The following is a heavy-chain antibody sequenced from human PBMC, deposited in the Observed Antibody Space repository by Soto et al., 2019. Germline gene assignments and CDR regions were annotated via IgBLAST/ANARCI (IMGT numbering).Heavy chain of an antibody. J-gene: IGHJ5*02. V-gene: IGHV3-30-3*01. CDR2: ISYDGSNK. CDR1: GFTFSSYA. Sequence: TGGSLRLSCAASGFTFSSYAMHWVRQAPGKGLEWVAVISYDGSNKYYADSVKGRFTISRDNSKNTLYLQMNSLRAEDTAVYYCARDLGNNWFDPWGQGTLVTVS. CDR3: ARDLGNNWFDP.